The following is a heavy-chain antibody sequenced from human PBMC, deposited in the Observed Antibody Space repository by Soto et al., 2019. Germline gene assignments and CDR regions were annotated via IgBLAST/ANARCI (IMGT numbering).Heavy chain of an antibody. Sequence: PSETLSLTCTVSGGSINSGGYYWSWIRQHPGKGLEWIGYIYYSGSTYYNPSLKSRVTISVDTSKNQFSLKLSSVTAADTAVYYCARGYGRNFDYWGQGTLGTVSS. D-gene: IGHD5-18*01. V-gene: IGHV4-31*03. J-gene: IGHJ4*02. CDR2: IYYSGST. CDR3: ARGYGRNFDY. CDR1: GGSINSGGYY.